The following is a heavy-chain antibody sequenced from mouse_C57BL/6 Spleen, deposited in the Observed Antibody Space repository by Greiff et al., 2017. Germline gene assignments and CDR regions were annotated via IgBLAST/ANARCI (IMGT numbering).Heavy chain of an antibody. D-gene: IGHD2-3*01. CDR3: ARDGGGYYVWFAY. CDR1: GYSITSGYD. V-gene: IGHV3-1*01. CDR2: ISYSGST. Sequence: EVKLQESGPGMVKPSQSLSLTCTVTGYSITSGYDWHWIRHFPGNKLEWMGYISYSGSTNYNPSLKSRISITHDTSKNHFFLKLNSVTTEDTATYYCARDGGGYYVWFAYWGQGTLVTVSA. J-gene: IGHJ3*01.